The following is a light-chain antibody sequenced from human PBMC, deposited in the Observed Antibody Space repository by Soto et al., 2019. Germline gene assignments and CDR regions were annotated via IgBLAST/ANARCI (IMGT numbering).Light chain of an antibody. Sequence: QSALTQPPSASGSPGQSVTISCTETSGDVGAYNYVSWYQQHPGKAPKLMIYDVSKRPSGVPDRFSGSKSGNTASLTVSGLQSEDEADYYCSSYVGSNAVVFGGGTKLTVL. CDR1: SGDVGAYNY. J-gene: IGLJ2*01. CDR2: DVS. V-gene: IGLV2-8*01. CDR3: SSYVGSNAVV.